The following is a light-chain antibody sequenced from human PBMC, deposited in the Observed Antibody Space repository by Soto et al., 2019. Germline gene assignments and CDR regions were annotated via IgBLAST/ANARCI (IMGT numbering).Light chain of an antibody. CDR3: GTWDSSLSAFV. Sequence: QSALTQPPSVSAAPGQKVTISCSGSSSNIGNNYVSWYQQLPGTAPKLLIYDNNKRPSGIPDRFSGSKSGTSATLGITGLQTGDEADYYCGTWDSSLSAFVFGTGNKLTVL. CDR1: SSNIGNNY. J-gene: IGLJ1*01. CDR2: DNN. V-gene: IGLV1-51*01.